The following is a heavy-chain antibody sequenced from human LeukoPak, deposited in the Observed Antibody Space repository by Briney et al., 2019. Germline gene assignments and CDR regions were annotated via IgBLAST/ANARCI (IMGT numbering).Heavy chain of an antibody. V-gene: IGHV1-18*01. CDR1: GYTFTSYA. Sequence: ASVKVSCKASGYTFTSYAISWVRQAPGQGLENMGWISAYNGATAYAQKLQGRVTMTTDTSTSTAYMELRSLRSDDTAMYYCARLDLAYASGSYYTSWFDPWGQGTLVTVSS. J-gene: IGHJ5*02. D-gene: IGHD3-10*01. CDR3: ARLDLAYASGSYYTSWFDP. CDR2: ISAYNGAT.